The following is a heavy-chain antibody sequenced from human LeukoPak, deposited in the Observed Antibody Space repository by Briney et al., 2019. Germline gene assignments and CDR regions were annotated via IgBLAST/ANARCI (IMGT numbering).Heavy chain of an antibody. CDR3: ARGGSRAPHRITMVRGVIATQNWFDP. J-gene: IGHJ5*02. V-gene: IGHV1-2*02. CDR2: INPNSGGT. D-gene: IGHD3-10*01. CDR1: GYTFTSYY. Sequence: ASVKVSCKASGYTFTSYYMHWVRQAPGQGLEWMRWINPNSGGTNYAQKFQGRVTMTRDTSISTAYMELSRLRSDDTAVYYCARGGSRAPHRITMVRGVIATQNWFDPWGQGTLVTVSS.